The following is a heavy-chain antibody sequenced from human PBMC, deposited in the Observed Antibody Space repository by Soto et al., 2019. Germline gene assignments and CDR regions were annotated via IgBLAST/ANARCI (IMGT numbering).Heavy chain of an antibody. CDR2: IVGIGDTA. D-gene: IGHD4-17*01. V-gene: IGHV3-23*01. CDR3: AKDYNYGDSLPFDY. CDR1: GFNFRNYG. J-gene: IGHJ4*02. Sequence: EVQLLEAGGGLVHPGGSLRLSCAASGFNFRNYGMSWVRQAPGKGLEWLSSIVGIGDTAYYADSVRGRFTISRDNSKNTLYQQLNDMGAENTAIYYCAKDYNYGDSLPFDYWGQGTLVTVSS.